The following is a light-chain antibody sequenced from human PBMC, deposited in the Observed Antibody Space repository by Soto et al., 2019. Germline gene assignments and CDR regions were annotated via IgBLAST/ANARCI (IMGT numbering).Light chain of an antibody. Sequence: QSALTQPRSVSGSPGQSVTISCTGTSSDVGTYNFLSWYQQHPGKAPKFMIYDVTKRPSGVPDRFSGSKSGNTASLTISGLQAEDEADYYCCSYVGSYTSYVFGTGTKLTVL. J-gene: IGLJ1*01. V-gene: IGLV2-11*01. CDR3: CSYVGSYTSYV. CDR2: DVT. CDR1: SSDVGTYNF.